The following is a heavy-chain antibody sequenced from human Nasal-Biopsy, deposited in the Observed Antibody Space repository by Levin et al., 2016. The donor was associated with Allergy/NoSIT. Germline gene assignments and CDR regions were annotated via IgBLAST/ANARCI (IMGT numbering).Heavy chain of an antibody. J-gene: IGHJ6*03. V-gene: IGHV3-30*18. CDR1: GFTLTNYE. CDR3: AKDGAMQNWSSGSYYYYMDV. CDR2: ISYDGRKT. D-gene: IGHD1-1*01. Sequence: GESLKISCDASGFTLTNYEMHWVRQAPDKGLEWVACISYDGRKTFYADSVKGRFTISRDNSKNSLALQMSSLRPEDTAVYYCAKDGAMQNWSSGSYYYYMDVWGKGTTVTVSS.